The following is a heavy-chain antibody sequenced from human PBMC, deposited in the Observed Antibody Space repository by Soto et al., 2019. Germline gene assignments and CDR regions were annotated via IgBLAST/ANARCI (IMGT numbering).Heavy chain of an antibody. J-gene: IGHJ4*02. Sequence: SETHSLTSTVSGGNIGSSSYYWGWIRQPPGKGLEWIGSIYYSGSTYYNPSLKSRVTISVDTSKNQFSLKLSSVTAADTAVYYCARHSGSSGYSLYFDYWGQGTLVTVSS. D-gene: IGHD3-22*01. CDR2: IYYSGST. CDR3: ARHSGSSGYSLYFDY. CDR1: GGNIGSSSYY. V-gene: IGHV4-39*01.